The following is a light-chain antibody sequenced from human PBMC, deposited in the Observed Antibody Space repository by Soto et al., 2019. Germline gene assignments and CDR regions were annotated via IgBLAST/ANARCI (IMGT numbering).Light chain of an antibody. CDR2: EVS. Sequence: QSVLTQPASVSGSPGRSITISCTGTSSDAGGYNYVSWYQQHPGKAPKLMIYEVSNRPSGVSNRFSGSKSGNTASLTISGLQAEDEADYYCSSYTSSSTYVFGTGTKLTVL. J-gene: IGLJ1*01. CDR1: SSDAGGYNY. CDR3: SSYTSSSTYV. V-gene: IGLV2-14*01.